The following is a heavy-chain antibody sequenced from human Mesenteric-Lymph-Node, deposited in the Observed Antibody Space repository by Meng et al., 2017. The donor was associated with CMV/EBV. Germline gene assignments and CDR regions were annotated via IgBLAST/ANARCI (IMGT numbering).Heavy chain of an antibody. CDR2: IRSKADGGTT. CDR3: STVFRNYYYYAMDV. Sequence: GESLKISCAASGLTLKNAWMSWVRQAPGKGLEWVGRIRSKADGGTTDYAAPMKGRFTISRDDSKNTLYLQVNSLKTEDTAVYYCSTVFRNYYYYAMDVWGQGTTVTVSS. CDR1: GLTLKNAW. J-gene: IGHJ6*02. V-gene: IGHV3-15*01.